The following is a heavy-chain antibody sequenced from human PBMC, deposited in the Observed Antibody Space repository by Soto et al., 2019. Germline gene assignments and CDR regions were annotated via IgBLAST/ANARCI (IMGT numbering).Heavy chain of an antibody. V-gene: IGHV1-3*01. CDR2: INAGNGNT. D-gene: IGHD3-10*01. Sequence: QVQLVQSGAEVKKPGASVKVSCKASGYTFTSYAMRWVRQAPGQRLEWMGWINAGNGNTKYSQKFQGRVTITRDTSASTAYMELSSLRSDDTAVYYCAREGDTMVRGVIITRWFDPWGQGTLVTVSS. CDR1: GYTFTSYA. J-gene: IGHJ5*02. CDR3: AREGDTMVRGVIITRWFDP.